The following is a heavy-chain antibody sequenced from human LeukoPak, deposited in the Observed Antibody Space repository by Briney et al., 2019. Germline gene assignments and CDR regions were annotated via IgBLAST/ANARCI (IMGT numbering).Heavy chain of an antibody. Sequence: SETLSLTCTVSGGSISSGSYYWSWIRQPAGKGLEWIGRIYTSGSTNYNPSLKSRVTISVDTSKNQFSLKLSSVTAADTAVYYCARESHYYGSGSVDYWGQGTLVTVSS. V-gene: IGHV4-61*02. CDR3: ARESHYYGSGSVDY. D-gene: IGHD3-10*01. CDR1: GGSISSGSYY. J-gene: IGHJ4*02. CDR2: IYTSGST.